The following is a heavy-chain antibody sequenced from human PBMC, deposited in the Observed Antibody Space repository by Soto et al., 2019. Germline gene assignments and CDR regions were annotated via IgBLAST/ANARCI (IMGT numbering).Heavy chain of an antibody. CDR2: INPNSGDS. J-gene: IGHJ4*02. V-gene: IGHV1-2*02. CDR1: GYTFTGYY. D-gene: IGHD6-19*01. Sequence: ASGKVSCKTSGYTFTGYYIHWIRQAPGQGLEWMGWINPNSGDSNYSQEFQGRVTMTSGTSITTAYMQLTRLRSDDTAVYYCARREQWLENFDFWGQGTLVTVSS. CDR3: ARREQWLENFDF.